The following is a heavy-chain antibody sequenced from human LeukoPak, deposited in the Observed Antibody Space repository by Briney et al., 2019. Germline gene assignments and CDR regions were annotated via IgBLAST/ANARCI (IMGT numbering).Heavy chain of an antibody. CDR2: ISAYNGNT. D-gene: IGHD5-12*01. CDR3: ARANSGYDYFGKGELDY. CDR1: GYTFTSYG. Sequence: ASVKVSCKASGYTFTSYGISWVRQAPGQGLEWMGWISAYNGNTNYAQKLQGRVTMTRDTSTSTVYMELSSLRSEDTAVYYCARANSGYDYFGKGELDYWGQGTLVTVSS. J-gene: IGHJ4*02. V-gene: IGHV1-18*01.